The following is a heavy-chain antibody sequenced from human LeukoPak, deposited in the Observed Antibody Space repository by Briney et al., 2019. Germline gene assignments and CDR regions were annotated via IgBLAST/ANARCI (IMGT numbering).Heavy chain of an antibody. Sequence: SVKVSCKASGGTFSSYAISWVRQAPGQGLEWMGRIIPILGIANYAQKFQGRVTITADKSTSTAYMELSSLRSEDTAVYYCARRSGSDYGDYGFYYGMDVWGQGTTVTVSS. CDR3: ARRSGSDYGDYGFYYGMDV. D-gene: IGHD4-17*01. CDR2: IIPILGIA. J-gene: IGHJ6*02. V-gene: IGHV1-69*04. CDR1: GGTFSSYA.